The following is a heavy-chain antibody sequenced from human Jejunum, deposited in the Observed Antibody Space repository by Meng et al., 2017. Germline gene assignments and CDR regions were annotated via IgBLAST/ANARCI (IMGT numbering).Heavy chain of an antibody. V-gene: IGHV3-23*01. D-gene: IGHD3-22*01. CDR2: ISTSGAST. Sequence: GGSLRLSCAASGFTFSRYAMSWVRQAPGKGLEWVSAISTSGASTYYADSVKGHFTISRDNSKNTLYLQMNSLRGEDTAVYYCSRKGTSDSSGYYYPIDYWGQGPLVTFSS. CDR3: SRKGTSDSSGYYYPIDY. CDR1: GFTFSRYA. J-gene: IGHJ4*02.